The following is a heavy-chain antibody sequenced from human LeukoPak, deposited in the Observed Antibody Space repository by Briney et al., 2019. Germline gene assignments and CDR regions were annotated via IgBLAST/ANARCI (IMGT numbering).Heavy chain of an antibody. J-gene: IGHJ5*02. CDR1: GFTFSSYS. CDR3: ARASAAGPNWFDP. D-gene: IGHD6-13*01. Sequence: GGSLRLSCAASGFTFSSYSMNWVRQAPGKGLEWVSYISSSSSTIYYADSVKGRFTISRDNAKNSLYLQMNSLRAEDTAVYYCARASAAGPNWFDPWGQGTLVTVSS. V-gene: IGHV3-48*04. CDR2: ISSSSSTI.